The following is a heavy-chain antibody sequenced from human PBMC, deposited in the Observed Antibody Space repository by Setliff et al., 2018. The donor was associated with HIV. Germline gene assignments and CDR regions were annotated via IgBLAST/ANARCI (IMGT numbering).Heavy chain of an antibody. CDR2: INTDGSST. CDR3: ARGVRGVVNGMDV. D-gene: IGHD3-10*01. Sequence: TGGSLRLSCAASGFSFSSYWMHWVRQAPGKGLVWVSRINTDGSSTSYADSVKGRFTISRDNAKNTLYLQMNSLRAEDTAVYYCARGVRGVVNGMDVWGQGTTVTVSS. CDR1: GFSFSSYW. J-gene: IGHJ6*02. V-gene: IGHV3-74*01.